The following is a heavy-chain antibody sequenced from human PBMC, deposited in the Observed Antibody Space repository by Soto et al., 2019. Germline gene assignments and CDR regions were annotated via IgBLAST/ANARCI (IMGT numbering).Heavy chain of an antibody. CDR2: IYYSGSA. CDR3: ARGVGFGYYYYHMDL. CDR1: GDSVTSVSDY. Sequence: QVQLQESGPGLVKPSETLSLTCTVSGDSVTSVSDYWSWIRQPPGKGLEWIGYIYYSGSADYNPPLGSRVNISIDTSKNQFSLKLTSVTAADTAVYYCARGVGFGYYYYHMDLWGQGTTVTVSS. V-gene: IGHV4-61*01. D-gene: IGHD3-10*01. J-gene: IGHJ6*02.